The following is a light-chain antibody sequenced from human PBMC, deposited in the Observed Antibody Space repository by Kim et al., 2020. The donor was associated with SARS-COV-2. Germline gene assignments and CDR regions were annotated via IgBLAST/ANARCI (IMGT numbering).Light chain of an antibody. CDR3: ATWDDTLNSQL. Sequence: GPTVTISCSGGRANIGNNFVFWYRQLPGAAPRLLMYRNDQRPSGVPDRISGSKSGTSASLAISDLRSEDEADYFCATWDDTLNSQLFGGGTQLTVL. CDR1: RANIGNNF. CDR2: RND. J-gene: IGLJ3*02. V-gene: IGLV1-47*01.